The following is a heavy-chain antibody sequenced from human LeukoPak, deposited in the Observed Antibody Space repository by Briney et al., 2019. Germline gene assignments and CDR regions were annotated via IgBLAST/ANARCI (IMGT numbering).Heavy chain of an antibody. CDR1: GFTFSSYA. J-gene: IGHJ4*02. CDR2: ISGSGGST. D-gene: IGHD3-9*01. CDR3: AKGRYFDWLSYTYYFDY. Sequence: KTGGSLRLSCAASGFTFSSYAMSWVRQAPGKGLEWVSAISGSGGSTYYADSVKGRFTISRDNSKNTLYLQMNSLRAEDTAVYYCAKGRYFDWLSYTYYFDYWGQGTLVTVSS. V-gene: IGHV3-23*01.